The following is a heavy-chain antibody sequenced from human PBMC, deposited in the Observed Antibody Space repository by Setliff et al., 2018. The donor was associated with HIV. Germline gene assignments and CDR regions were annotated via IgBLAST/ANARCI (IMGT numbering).Heavy chain of an antibody. Sequence: SETLSLTCTVSGGSISTSRYYWGWIRQPPGKGLEWIGSINYRGSTNYNPSLKSRVTISVDTSENQFSLKLSSVTAADTAVYYCARDYGDFEGYWGQGTLVTVSS. V-gene: IGHV4-39*07. CDR3: ARDYGDFEGY. J-gene: IGHJ4*02. CDR2: INYRGST. CDR1: GGSISTSRYY. D-gene: IGHD4-17*01.